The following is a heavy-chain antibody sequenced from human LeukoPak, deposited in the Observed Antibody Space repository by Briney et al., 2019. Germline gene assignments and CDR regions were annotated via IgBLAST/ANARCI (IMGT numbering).Heavy chain of an antibody. Sequence: PSETLSLTCTVSGGSISSYYWSWIRQPAGKGLEWIGRIYTSGSTNYNPSLKSRVTMSVDTSKNQFSLKLSSVTAADTAVYYCARAPFYSRDGYYFDYWGQGTLVTVSS. CDR1: GGSISSYY. D-gene: IGHD5-24*01. J-gene: IGHJ4*02. CDR2: IYTSGST. CDR3: ARAPFYSRDGYYFDY. V-gene: IGHV4-4*07.